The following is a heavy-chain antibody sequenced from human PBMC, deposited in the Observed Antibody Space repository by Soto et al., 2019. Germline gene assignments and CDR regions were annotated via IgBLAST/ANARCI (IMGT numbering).Heavy chain of an antibody. CDR1: GGSINSENW. J-gene: IGHJ4*02. V-gene: IGHV4-4*02. CDR3: ARRLLGSCSGGSCYYFDS. CDR2: IYHSETT. Sequence: QVQLQESGPGLVKPSGTLSLTCAVSGGSINSENWWSWVRQTPWKGLEWIGEIYHSETTNHNPSLNSRVTMSVDNSKNQFSLKLTSLTAADTAVYYGARRLLGSCSGGSCYYFDSWGQGSLVTVSS. D-gene: IGHD2-15*01.